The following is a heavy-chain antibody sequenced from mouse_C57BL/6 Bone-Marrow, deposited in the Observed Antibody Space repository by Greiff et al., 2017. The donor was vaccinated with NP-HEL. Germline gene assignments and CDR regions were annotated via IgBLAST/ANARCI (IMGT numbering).Heavy chain of an antibody. D-gene: IGHD3-1*01. J-gene: IGHJ3*01. Sequence: QVHVKQSGAELVKPGASVKMSCKASGYTFTSYWITWVKQRPGQGLEWIGDIYPGSGSTNYNEKFNSKATLTVDTSSSTAYMQLSSLTSEDSAVYYCARSGWDGWFAYWGQGTLVTVSA. CDR3: ARSGWDGWFAY. CDR2: IYPGSGST. V-gene: IGHV1-55*01. CDR1: GYTFTSYW.